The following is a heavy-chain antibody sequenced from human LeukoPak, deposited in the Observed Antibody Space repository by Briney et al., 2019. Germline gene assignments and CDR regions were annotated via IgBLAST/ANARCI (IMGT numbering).Heavy chain of an antibody. Sequence: SETLSLTCTVSGGSISSSSYYWGWIRQPPGRGLEWIGSIYYSGSTYYNPSLKSRVTISVDTSENQFSLKLSSVTAADTAVYYCARRSGYSYGFYFDYWGQGTLVTVSS. V-gene: IGHV4-39*01. CDR2: IYYSGST. J-gene: IGHJ4*02. D-gene: IGHD5-18*01. CDR1: GGSISSSSYY. CDR3: ARRSGYSYGFYFDY.